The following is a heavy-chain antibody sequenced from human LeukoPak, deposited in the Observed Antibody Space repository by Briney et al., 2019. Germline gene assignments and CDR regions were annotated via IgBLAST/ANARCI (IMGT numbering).Heavy chain of an antibody. V-gene: IGHV3-11*06. CDR2: ISSSSYT. CDR1: GFTFSDYY. Sequence: GGSLRLSCAASGFTFSDYYMSWIRQAPGKGLEWVSYISSSSYTNYADSVKGRLTISRDNAKNSLYLQMNSLRAEDTAVYYCARLDSGRDYFDYWGQGTLVTVSS. J-gene: IGHJ4*02. D-gene: IGHD6-25*01. CDR3: ARLDSGRDYFDY.